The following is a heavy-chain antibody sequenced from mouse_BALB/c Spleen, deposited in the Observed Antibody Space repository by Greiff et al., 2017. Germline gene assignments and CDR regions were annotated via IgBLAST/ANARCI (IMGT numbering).Heavy chain of an antibody. CDR3: ARLGITTEKVFDY. D-gene: IGHD2-4*01. Sequence: QVQLQQSGAELVRPGTSVKVSCKASGYAFTNYLIEWVKQRPGQGLEWIGVINPGSGGTNYNEKFKGKATLTADKSSSTAYMQLSSLTSDDSAVYFCARLGITTEKVFDYWGQGTTLTVSS. CDR2: INPGSGGT. V-gene: IGHV1-54*01. J-gene: IGHJ2*01. CDR1: GYAFTNYL.